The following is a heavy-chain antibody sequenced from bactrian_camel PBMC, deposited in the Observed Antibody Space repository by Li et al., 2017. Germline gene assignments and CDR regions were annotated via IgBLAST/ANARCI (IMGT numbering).Heavy chain of an antibody. CDR3: ALGGTRGVGGTWYPELNY. D-gene: IGHD3*01. V-gene: IGHV3S6*01. Sequence: HVQLVESGGGLVRPGGSLRLSCAATGFALSNYDMFWVLQAPGKGLEWIAQIAYDGWVSRYNDPAKGRFTISRDNAKNTLYLQMNSLKPEDTGMYYCALGGTRGVGGTWYPELNYWDKGTQVTVS. CDR1: GFALSNYD. J-gene: IGHJ4*01. CDR2: IAYDGWVS.